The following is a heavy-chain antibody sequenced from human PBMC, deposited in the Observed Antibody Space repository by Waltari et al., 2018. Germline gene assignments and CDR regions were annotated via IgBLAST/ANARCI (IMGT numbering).Heavy chain of an antibody. V-gene: IGHV3-21*01. CDR2: ISSDNNYI. CDR1: QFSISTYN. CDR3: ATGGWGFYFDY. D-gene: IGHD7-27*01. J-gene: IGHJ4*02. Sequence: EVQLVESGGGLVKPGGSLRLSCVASQFSISTYNMNWVRQAQGKGLEWVASISSDNNYIHYADSVKGRFTISRDNAKNSLFLQMNSLRAEDTAVYYCATGGWGFYFDYWGQGTLVTVSS.